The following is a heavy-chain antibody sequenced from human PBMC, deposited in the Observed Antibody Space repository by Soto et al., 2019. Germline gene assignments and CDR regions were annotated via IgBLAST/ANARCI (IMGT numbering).Heavy chain of an antibody. CDR2: IYYSGST. CDR3: ARHSAGTYYDFWSGYPYIEAVPY. V-gene: IGHV4-39*01. D-gene: IGHD3-3*01. J-gene: IGHJ4*02. CDR1: GGSISSSSYY. Sequence: PWETLSLTCTVSGGSISSSSYYWGWIRQPPGKGLEWIGSIYYSGSTYYNPSLKSRVTISVDTSKNQFSLKLSSVTAADTAVYYCARHSAGTYYDFWSGYPYIEAVPYWGQGTLVTVSS.